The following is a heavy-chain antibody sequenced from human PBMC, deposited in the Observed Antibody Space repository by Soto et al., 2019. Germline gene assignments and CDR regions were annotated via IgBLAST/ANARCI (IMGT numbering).Heavy chain of an antibody. CDR1: GYTFTSYD. V-gene: IGHV1-8*01. Sequence: GASVKVSCKASGYTFTSYDINWVRQATGQGLEWMGWMNPNSGNTGYAQKLQGRVTMTRNTSISTAYMQLSSPRSEDTAVYYCARDLSITGIDYYYYYGMDVWGQGTTVT. J-gene: IGHJ6*02. CDR3: ARDLSITGIDYYYYYGMDV. CDR2: MNPNSGNT. D-gene: IGHD1-20*01.